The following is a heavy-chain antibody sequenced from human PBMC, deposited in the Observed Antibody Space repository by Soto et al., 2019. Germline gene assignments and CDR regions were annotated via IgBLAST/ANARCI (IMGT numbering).Heavy chain of an antibody. Sequence: VGSLRLSCASSGFTVSSNYMSCVRHSPGKWLEWVSVIYSGGSTYYADSVKGRFTISRDNSKNTLYLQMNSLRAEDTAVYYCASAGYSSSWYTFKHWGQGTLVTVS. D-gene: IGHD6-13*01. CDR2: IYSGGST. J-gene: IGHJ1*01. CDR1: GFTVSSNY. V-gene: IGHV3-53*01. CDR3: ASAGYSSSWYTFKH.